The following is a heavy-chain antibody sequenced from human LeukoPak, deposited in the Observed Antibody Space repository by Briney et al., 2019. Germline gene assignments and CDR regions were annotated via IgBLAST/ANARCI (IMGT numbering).Heavy chain of an antibody. CDR3: ASGYCSGGSCYHNWFDP. CDR2: INPNSGDT. V-gene: IGHV1-2*02. Sequence: GASVKVSCTASGYTFTGFYMHWVRQAPGQGLEWMGWINPNSGDTNYAQKFQGRVTMTRDTSISTAYMELSRLTSDDTAVYYCASGYCSGGSCYHNWFDPWGQGTLVTVSS. J-gene: IGHJ5*02. D-gene: IGHD2-15*01. CDR1: GYTFTGFY.